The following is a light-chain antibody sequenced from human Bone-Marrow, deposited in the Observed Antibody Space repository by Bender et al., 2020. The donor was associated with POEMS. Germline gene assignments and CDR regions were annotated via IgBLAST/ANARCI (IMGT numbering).Light chain of an antibody. CDR1: KLGDKN. V-gene: IGLV3-1*01. CDR2: RDN. J-gene: IGLJ3*02. CDR3: QVWDEISGHPV. Sequence: SYELTQPPSVSVSPGQTASVTCSGEKLGDKNVCWYQQRTGQSPVLVIYRDNERPSGIPDRFTASNSGTTATLTIRGTQPMDEADYYCQVWDEISGHPVFGGGTRLTVL.